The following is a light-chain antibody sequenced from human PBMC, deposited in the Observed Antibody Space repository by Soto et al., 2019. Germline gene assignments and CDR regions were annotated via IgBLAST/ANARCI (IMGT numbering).Light chain of an antibody. CDR1: QSVSSN. Sequence: EIVMTQSPATLSVSPGERATLSCRASQSVSSNLAWYQQKPGQAPRLLIYGASTRATGIPARFSGSGSGTEFTLTISILQYEDFAVYYCQHYNNWPPLTFGGGTKVEIK. CDR3: QHYNNWPPLT. CDR2: GAS. V-gene: IGKV3-15*01. J-gene: IGKJ4*01.